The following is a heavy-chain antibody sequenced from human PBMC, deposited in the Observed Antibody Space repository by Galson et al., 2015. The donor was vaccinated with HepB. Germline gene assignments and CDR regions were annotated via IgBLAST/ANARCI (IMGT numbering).Heavy chain of an antibody. CDR1: GGTFSSYA. D-gene: IGHD2-2*01. V-gene: IGHV1-69*13. CDR3: ATVLGSYCSSTGCRGGWFDP. CDR2: IIPIFGIA. Sequence: SVKVSCKASGGTFSSYAFSWVRHAPGQGLEWMGGIIPIFGIANYAQKFQGRVTLTADESTSTAYMELSSLRSEDTAVYYCATVLGSYCSSTGCRGGWFDPWGQGTLVTVSS. J-gene: IGHJ5*02.